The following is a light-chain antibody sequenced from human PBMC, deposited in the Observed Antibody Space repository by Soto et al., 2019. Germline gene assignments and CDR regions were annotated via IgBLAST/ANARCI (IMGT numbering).Light chain of an antibody. Sequence: EIVLNHSPATLSLSPGERATLSSRASQSVNIYLAWYQQKPGQAPRLLIYDASNRATGIPARFSGSGSGTDFTLTISSLEPEDIAVYYCQQRSNWRVTFGGGTKVDIK. J-gene: IGKJ4*01. CDR1: QSVNIY. CDR3: QQRSNWRVT. V-gene: IGKV3-11*01. CDR2: DAS.